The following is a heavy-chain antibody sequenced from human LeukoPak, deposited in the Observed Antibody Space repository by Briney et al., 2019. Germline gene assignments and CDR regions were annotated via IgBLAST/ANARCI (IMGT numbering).Heavy chain of an antibody. CDR3: ARGDYSNAYRRYYYMDV. CDR1: GFTSGSYT. D-gene: IGHD4-11*01. J-gene: IGHJ6*03. V-gene: IGHV3-64*01. Sequence: GGSLRLSCAASGFTSGSYTMHWVRQGPGKGLEYVSGISSSGSSTYYANSVKGRFTISRDNSKNTLYLQMGSLRAEDMAVYYCARGDYSNAYRRYYYMDVWGKGTTVTVSS. CDR2: ISSSGSST.